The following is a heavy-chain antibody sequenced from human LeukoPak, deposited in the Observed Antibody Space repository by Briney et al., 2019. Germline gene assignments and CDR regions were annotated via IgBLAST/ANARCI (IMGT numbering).Heavy chain of an antibody. CDR2: IYTSGST. D-gene: IGHD3-10*01. CDR3: ARVGGSGSYPFDY. Sequence: SETLSLTCTVSGGSISSYYWSWIRQPPGKGLEWIGYIYTSGSTNYNPSLKSRVTISVDTSKNQFSLKLSSVTAADTAVYYCARVGGSGSYPFDYWGQGTLVTVSS. CDR1: GGSISSYY. V-gene: IGHV4-4*09. J-gene: IGHJ4*02.